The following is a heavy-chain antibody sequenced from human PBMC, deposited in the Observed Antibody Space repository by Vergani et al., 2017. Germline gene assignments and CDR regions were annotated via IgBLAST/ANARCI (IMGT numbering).Heavy chain of an antibody. CDR3: AGGAAGMDNGLIDY. J-gene: IGHJ4*02. V-gene: IGHV3-21*01. Sequence: EVQLVESGGGLVKPGGSLRLSCAASGFTFSSYSMNWVRQAPGKGLEWVSSISSSSSYIYYADSVKGRFTISRDNAKNSLYLQMNSLRAEDTAVYYCAGGAAGMDNGLIDYWGQGTLVTVSS. CDR1: GFTFSSYS. D-gene: IGHD6-13*01. CDR2: ISSSSSYI.